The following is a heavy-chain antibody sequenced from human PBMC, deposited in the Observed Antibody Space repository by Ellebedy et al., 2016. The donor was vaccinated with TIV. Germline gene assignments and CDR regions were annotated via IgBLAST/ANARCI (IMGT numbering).Heavy chain of an antibody. CDR3: ARGWIAAAGTS. CDR2: INHSGST. CDR1: GSSFSGYY. V-gene: IGHV4-34*01. D-gene: IGHD6-13*01. Sequence: SETLSLXXAVYGSSFSGYYWSWIRQPPGKGLEWIGEINHSGSTNYNPSLKSRVTISVDTSKNQFSLKLSSVTAADTAVYYCARGWIAAAGTSWGQGNLVTVSS. J-gene: IGHJ4*02.